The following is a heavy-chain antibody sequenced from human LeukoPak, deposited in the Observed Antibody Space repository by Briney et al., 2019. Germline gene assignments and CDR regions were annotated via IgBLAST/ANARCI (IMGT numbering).Heavy chain of an antibody. CDR3: ARDAGGAWPFDY. V-gene: IGHV3-23*01. Sequence: PGGSLRLSCAASGFAFSNTGMTWVRQAPGRGLEWVSTISPTGEGTHYADSVKGRFTIPRDNSKNTLSLEMNSLRADDTATCYCARDAGGAWPFDYWGQGTRVIVSS. D-gene: IGHD4-17*01. J-gene: IGHJ4*02. CDR2: ISPTGEGT. CDR1: GFAFSNTG.